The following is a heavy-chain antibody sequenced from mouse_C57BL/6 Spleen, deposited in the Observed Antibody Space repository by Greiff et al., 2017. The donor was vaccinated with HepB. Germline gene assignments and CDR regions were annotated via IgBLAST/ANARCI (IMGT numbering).Heavy chain of an antibody. CDR1: GYTFTSYW. CDR2: IHPNSGST. Sequence: QVQLQQPGAELVKPGASVKLSCKASGYTFTSYWMHWVKQRPGQGLEWIGMIHPNSGSTNYNEKFKSKATLTVDKSSSTAYMQLSSLTSEDSAVYYCARNYDYVGYYAMDYWGQGTSVTVSS. J-gene: IGHJ4*01. CDR3: ARNYDYVGYYAMDY. V-gene: IGHV1-64*01. D-gene: IGHD2-4*01.